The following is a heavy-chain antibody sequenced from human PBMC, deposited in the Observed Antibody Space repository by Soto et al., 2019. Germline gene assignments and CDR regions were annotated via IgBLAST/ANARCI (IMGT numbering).Heavy chain of an antibody. CDR1: GYTFTSYG. Sequence: ALVKVSCKASGYTFTSYGISWVRQAPGQGLEWMGWISAYNGNTNYAQKLQGRVTMTTDTSTSTAYMELRSLRSDDTAVYYCARVVESSVRGVITNWFDPWGQGTLVTVSS. D-gene: IGHD3-10*01. CDR3: ARVVESSVRGVITNWFDP. CDR2: ISAYNGNT. V-gene: IGHV1-18*01. J-gene: IGHJ5*02.